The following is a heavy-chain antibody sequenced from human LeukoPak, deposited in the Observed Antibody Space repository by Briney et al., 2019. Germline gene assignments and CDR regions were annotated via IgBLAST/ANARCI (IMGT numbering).Heavy chain of an antibody. CDR2: ISSNGGST. CDR1: GFTFSSYA. D-gene: IGHD1-26*01. J-gene: IGHJ3*02. CDR3: VKEGGSYYAFDI. Sequence: GGSLRLSCAASGFTFSSYAMHWVRQAPGKGLEYVSAISSNGGSTYYADSVKGRFTISRDNSKNTLYLQMSSLRAEDTAVYYCVKEGGSYYAFDIWGQGTMVTVSS. V-gene: IGHV3-64D*09.